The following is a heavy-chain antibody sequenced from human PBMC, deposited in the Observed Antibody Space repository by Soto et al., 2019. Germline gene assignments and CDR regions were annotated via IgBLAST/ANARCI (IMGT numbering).Heavy chain of an antibody. D-gene: IGHD3-10*01. CDR3: ASPKKWFGNLFG. CDR2: IYYSGST. V-gene: IGHV4-39*01. Sequence: SETLSLTCTVSGGSISSSSYYWGWIRQPPGKGLEWIGSIYYSGSTYYNSSLKSRVTISMDTSKNQFSLKLSSVTAADTAVYYCASPKKWFGNLFGWGQGTLVTVSS. CDR1: GGSISSSSYY. J-gene: IGHJ4*02.